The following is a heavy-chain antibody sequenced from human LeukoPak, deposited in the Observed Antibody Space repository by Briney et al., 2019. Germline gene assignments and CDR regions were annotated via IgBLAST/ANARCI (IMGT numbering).Heavy chain of an antibody. CDR3: AKTHYDLLDV. V-gene: IGHV3-23*01. CDR2: MNNGPGAT. J-gene: IGHJ6*02. D-gene: IGHD5-12*01. Sequence: GGSLRLSCAASGFSFSTSPMSWVRQPPGKGLEWVSAMNNGPGATFYRDSVRGRFTISRDDSKSTLYLQMDSLRAEDAGTYYCAKTHYDLLDVWGQGTTVTVSS. CDR1: GFSFSTSP.